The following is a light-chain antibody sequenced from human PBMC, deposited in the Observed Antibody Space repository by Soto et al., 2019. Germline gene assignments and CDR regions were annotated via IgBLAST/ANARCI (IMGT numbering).Light chain of an antibody. CDR2: AAS. CDR1: QGISFD. J-gene: IGKJ2*01. CDR3: LQDYKYPYT. Sequence: AIKMTQSPSSLYTSVGDRVTITCRASQGISFDVAWYQQKPGKAPKLLIYAASSLQSGVPSRFSGSGSGTDFTLSISSLQPEDFATYYCLQDYKYPYTFGQGTKLEIK. V-gene: IGKV1-6*01.